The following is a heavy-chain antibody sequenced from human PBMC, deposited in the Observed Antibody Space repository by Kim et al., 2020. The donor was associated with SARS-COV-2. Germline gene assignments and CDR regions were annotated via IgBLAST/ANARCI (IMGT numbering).Heavy chain of an antibody. J-gene: IGHJ4*02. CDR1: GGSFSGYY. CDR2: INHSGST. D-gene: IGHD3-22*01. V-gene: IGHV4-34*01. CDR3: ARPYDSSGYWSD. Sequence: SETLSLTCAVYGGSFSGYYWSWIRQPPGKGLEWIGEINHSGSTNYNPSLKSRVTISVDTSKNQFSLKLSSVTAADTAVYYCARPYDSSGYWSDWGQGTLVTVSS.